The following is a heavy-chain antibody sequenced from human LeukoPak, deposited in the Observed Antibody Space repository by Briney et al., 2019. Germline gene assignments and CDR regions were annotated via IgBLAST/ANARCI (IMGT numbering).Heavy chain of an antibody. CDR1: GGHIDSFF. V-gene: IGHV4-4*08. D-gene: IGHD6-19*01. CDR2: IDNSGST. Sequence: SETLSLTCTVSGGHIDSFFWNWIRQPTGKGLEWIGYIDNSGSTKYSPSLKSRITMSRDTSKKQFSLKLTSVTAADTAMYYCASGAGWLIDYWGQGTLVSVSS. CDR3: ASGAGWLIDY. J-gene: IGHJ4*02.